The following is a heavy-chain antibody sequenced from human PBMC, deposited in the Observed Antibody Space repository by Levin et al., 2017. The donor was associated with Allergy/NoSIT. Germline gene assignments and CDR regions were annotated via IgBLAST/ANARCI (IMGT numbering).Heavy chain of an antibody. D-gene: IGHD3-10*01. CDR2: INAGNGNT. J-gene: IGHJ3*02. Sequence: ASVKVSCKASGYTFTSYAMHWVRQAPGQRLEWMGWINAGNGNTKYSQKFQGRVTITRDTSASTAYMELSSLRSEDTAVYYCARSGFGELYPSDAFDIWGQGTMVTVSS. V-gene: IGHV1-3*01. CDR1: GYTFTSYA. CDR3: ARSGFGELYPSDAFDI.